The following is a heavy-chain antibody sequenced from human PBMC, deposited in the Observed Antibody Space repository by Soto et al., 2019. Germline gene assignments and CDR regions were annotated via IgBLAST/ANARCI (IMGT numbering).Heavy chain of an antibody. V-gene: IGHV4-39*07. Sequence: SETLSLTCTVSGGSISSSSYYWGWIRQPPGKGLEWIGSIYYSGSTYYNPSLKSRVTISVDTSKNTFSLKLSSVTAAVTAVFYCARVSRWELTRYYYYSMDVWGQGTTVTVSS. CDR3: ARVSRWELTRYYYYSMDV. CDR2: IYYSGST. J-gene: IGHJ6*01. D-gene: IGHD1-26*01. CDR1: GGSISSSSYY.